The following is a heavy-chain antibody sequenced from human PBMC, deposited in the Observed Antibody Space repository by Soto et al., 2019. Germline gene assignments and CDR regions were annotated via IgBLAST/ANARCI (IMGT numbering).Heavy chain of an antibody. CDR3: ARGLNCNYDY. D-gene: IGHD1-7*01. Sequence: QVQLVQSGAEVKKPGASVKVSCKASGYTFTSYDINWVRQATGQGLEWMGWMNPNSGNTGYAQKFKGKVTTTSHTPISTAYMELSSPRSEDTAVYYCARGLNCNYDYWGQGTLVTVSS. J-gene: IGHJ4*02. CDR2: MNPNSGNT. CDR1: GYTFTSYD. V-gene: IGHV1-8*01.